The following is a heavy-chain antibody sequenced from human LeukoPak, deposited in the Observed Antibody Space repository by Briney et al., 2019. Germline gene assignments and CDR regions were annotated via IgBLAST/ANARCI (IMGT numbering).Heavy chain of an antibody. V-gene: IGHV3-23*01. D-gene: IGHD6-19*01. Sequence: PGGSLRLSCAASGFIFSTYAMSWVRQAPGKGLEWVSAISGSGGGTYYADSVKGRFTISRDNSKNTLYLQMNSLRAEDTAVYYCAKSKYSSGWYYFDYWGQGTLVTVSS. CDR3: AKSKYSSGWYYFDY. CDR1: GFIFSTYA. CDR2: ISGSGGGT. J-gene: IGHJ4*02.